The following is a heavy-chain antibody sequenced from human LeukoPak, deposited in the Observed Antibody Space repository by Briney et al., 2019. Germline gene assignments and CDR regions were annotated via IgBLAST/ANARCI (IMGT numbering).Heavy chain of an antibody. CDR3: TRGSIAYYYMDV. D-gene: IGHD3-22*01. CDR2: IHYTGST. Sequence: PSETLSLTCTVSGGSISSYYWSWIRQSPGKGLECIGYIHYTGSTNYNPSLKSRVTISVDTSKNQFSLKLSSVTAADTAVYYCTRGSIAYYYMDVWGKGTTVTISS. V-gene: IGHV4-59*01. J-gene: IGHJ6*03. CDR1: GGSISSYY.